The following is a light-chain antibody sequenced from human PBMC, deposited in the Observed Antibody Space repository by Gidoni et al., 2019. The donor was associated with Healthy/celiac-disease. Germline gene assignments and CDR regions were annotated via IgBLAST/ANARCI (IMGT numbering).Light chain of an antibody. CDR2: GAS. J-gene: IGKJ1*01. CDR3: QQYGSSPWT. V-gene: IGKV3-20*01. Sequence: DIVFTQSPGTLSLSPGERATLSCMASQSVSSSYLAWYQQKPGQAPRRLIYGASSRATGIPDRFSGSGSGTDFTLTISRLEPEDFAVYYCQQYGSSPWTFGQGTKVEIK. CDR1: QSVSSSY.